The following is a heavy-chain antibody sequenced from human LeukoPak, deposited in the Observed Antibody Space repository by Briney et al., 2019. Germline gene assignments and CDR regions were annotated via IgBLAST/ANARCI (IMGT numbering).Heavy chain of an antibody. D-gene: IGHD6-13*01. V-gene: IGHV1-69*13. J-gene: IGHJ4*02. CDR2: IIPILTTT. Sequence: SVKVSCKASGGTFNNFGISWVRQAPGQGLEWMGVIIPILTTTHYAQKFKGRVTIIADESTSTASLELSSLTSEDTAVYYCARDPLAASAPGYFDYWGQGTLVTVTS. CDR1: GGTFNNFG. CDR3: ARDPLAASAPGYFDY.